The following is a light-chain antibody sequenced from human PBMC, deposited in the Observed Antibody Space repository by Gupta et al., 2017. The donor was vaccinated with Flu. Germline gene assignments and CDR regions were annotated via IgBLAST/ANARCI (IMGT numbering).Light chain of an antibody. J-gene: IGKJ4*01. CDR2: EAS. Sequence: DVQMTQSPSTLPASVGDRVTITCRASETISTKLAWYQQKPGKAPKLLIHEASTLENGVPSRFSGSGSATEFSLTISSLQPDDFAGYYCQQDSGYPITFGGGTKVEIK. V-gene: IGKV1-5*03. CDR3: QQDSGYPIT. CDR1: ETISTK.